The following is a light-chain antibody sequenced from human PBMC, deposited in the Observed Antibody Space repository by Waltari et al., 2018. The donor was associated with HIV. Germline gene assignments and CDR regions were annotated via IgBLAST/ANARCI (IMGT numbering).Light chain of an antibody. Sequence: QSVLTQPPSVSGAPGQRVTISCTGSSSNIGAGSDVHWYQPLPGTAPKLLIYGNINRPSGVPDRFSGSKSGTSASLAITGLQAEDEADYYCQSYDSSLSGSWVFGGGTKLTVL. J-gene: IGLJ3*02. CDR3: QSYDSSLSGSWV. V-gene: IGLV1-40*01. CDR2: GNI. CDR1: SSNIGAGSD.